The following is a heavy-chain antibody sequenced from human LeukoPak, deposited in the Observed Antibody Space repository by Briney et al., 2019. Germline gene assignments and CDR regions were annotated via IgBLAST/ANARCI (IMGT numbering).Heavy chain of an antibody. V-gene: IGHV4-34*01. CDR3: ARVKALATQAAGSDY. J-gene: IGHJ4*02. CDR1: GGSFSGYY. CDR2: INHSGST. D-gene: IGHD6-13*01. Sequence: KPSEILSLTCAVYGGSFSGYYWSWIRQPPVKALEWIGEINHSGSTNYNPSLKSRVTISVDTSKNQFSLKLSSVTAADTAVYYCARVKALATQAAGSDYWGQGTLVTVSS.